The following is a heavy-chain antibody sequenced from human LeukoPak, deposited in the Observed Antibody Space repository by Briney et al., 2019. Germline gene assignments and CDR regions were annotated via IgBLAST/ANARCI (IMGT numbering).Heavy chain of an antibody. CDR3: ARGGGYVLASFDY. Sequence: GASVKVSCKASGYTFTSYYMHWVRQAPGQGLEWMGGIIPIFGTASYAQKFQGRVTITADESTSTAYMELSSLRSEDTAVYYCARGGGYVLASFDYWGQGTLVTVSS. V-gene: IGHV1-69*13. CDR2: IIPIFGTA. CDR1: GYTFTSYY. D-gene: IGHD5-12*01. J-gene: IGHJ4*02.